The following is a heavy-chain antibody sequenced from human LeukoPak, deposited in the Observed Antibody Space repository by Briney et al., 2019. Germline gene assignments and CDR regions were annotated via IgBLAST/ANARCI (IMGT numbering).Heavy chain of an antibody. CDR1: GYTFTGHY. J-gene: IGHJ3*02. CDR2: INPNSGGT. D-gene: IGHD3-22*01. Sequence: ASVKVSCKASGYTFTGHYMHWVRQAPGQGLEWMGWINPNSGGTNYAQKFQGRVTMTRDTSISTAYMELSRLRSDDTAVYYCARGVAMIVVVINDAFDIWGQGTMVTVSS. CDR3: ARGVAMIVVVINDAFDI. V-gene: IGHV1-2*02.